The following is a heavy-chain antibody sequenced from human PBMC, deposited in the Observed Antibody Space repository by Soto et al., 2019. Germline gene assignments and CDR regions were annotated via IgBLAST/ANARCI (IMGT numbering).Heavy chain of an antibody. CDR3: ARDGLDYDILTEDY. V-gene: IGHV3-21*01. J-gene: IGHJ4*02. D-gene: IGHD3-9*01. CDR1: GFTFSSYS. Sequence: EVQLVESGGGLVKPGGSLRLSCAASGFTFSSYSMNWVRQAPGKGLEWVSSISSSSSYIYYADSVKGRFTISRDNAKNSLYLQMNSLRAEDTAVYYCARDGLDYDILTEDYWGQGTLVTVSS. CDR2: ISSSSSYI.